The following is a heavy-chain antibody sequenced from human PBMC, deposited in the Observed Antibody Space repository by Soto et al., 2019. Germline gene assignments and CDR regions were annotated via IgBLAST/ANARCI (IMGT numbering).Heavy chain of an antibody. CDR3: ARLNDGYYYDSSGYYLDY. CDR1: GYSFTSYW. Sequence: PGESLKISCKGSGYSFTSYWIGWVRQMPGKGLEWMGIIYPGDSDTRYSQSFQGQVTISADKSISTAYLQWSSLKASDTAMYYCARLNDGYYYDSSGYYLDYWGQGTLVTVSS. D-gene: IGHD3-22*01. V-gene: IGHV5-51*01. CDR2: IYPGDSDT. J-gene: IGHJ4*02.